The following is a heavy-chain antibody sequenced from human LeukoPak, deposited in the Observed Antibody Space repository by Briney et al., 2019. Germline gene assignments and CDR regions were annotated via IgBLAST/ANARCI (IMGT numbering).Heavy chain of an antibody. CDR1: GFTFSSYS. CDR2: ISSSSSYI. CDR3: ARAGYSSSWYGPGKRAGYYGMDV. V-gene: IGHV3-21*04. Sequence: GGSLRLSCAASGFTFSSYSMNWVRQAPGKGLEWVSSISSSSSYIYYADSVKGRFTISRDNAKNSLYLQMNSLRAEDTAVYYCARAGYSSSWYGPGKRAGYYGMDVWGQGTTVTVSS. J-gene: IGHJ6*02. D-gene: IGHD6-13*01.